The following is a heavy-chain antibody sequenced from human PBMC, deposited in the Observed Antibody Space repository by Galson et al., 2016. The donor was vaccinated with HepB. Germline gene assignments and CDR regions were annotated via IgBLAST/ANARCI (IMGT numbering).Heavy chain of an antibody. CDR2: FADSGTT. V-gene: IGHV4-39*02. Sequence: SETLSLTCAVSGDSIDSTDHYWGWIRQPPGNGLEWIGNFADSGTTNSSPSLTSRVIISFDTSRNHFSLKLTSVTAADTAVYYCARGPSRLLGHYYLDSWGQGILVTVSS. J-gene: IGHJ4*02. CDR3: ARGPSRLLGHYYLDS. CDR1: GDSIDSTDHY. D-gene: IGHD3-10*01.